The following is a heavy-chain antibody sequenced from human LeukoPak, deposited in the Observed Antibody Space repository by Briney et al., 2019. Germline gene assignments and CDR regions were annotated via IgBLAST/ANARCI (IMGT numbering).Heavy chain of an antibody. Sequence: ASVKVSCKASGYTFTSYYMHWVRQAPGQGLEWMGIINPSGGSTSYAQKFQGRVTMTRDTSTSTVYMELSSLRSEDTAVYYCARASDSSGYSWGYFGHWGQGTLVTVSS. CDR2: INPSGGST. V-gene: IGHV1-46*01. D-gene: IGHD3-22*01. J-gene: IGHJ4*02. CDR3: ARASDSSGYSWGYFGH. CDR1: GYTFTSYY.